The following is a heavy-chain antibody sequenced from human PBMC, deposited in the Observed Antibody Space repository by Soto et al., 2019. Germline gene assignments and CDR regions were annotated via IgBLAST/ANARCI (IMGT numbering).Heavy chain of an antibody. CDR1: GGSLSDYF. Sequence: SETLSLTCVGSGGSLSDYFWSWIRQPPGMALEWIGEINHLGSINYNPSLKSRVTMSVDTSKNQFSLTLNSVTAADTATYYCARGGISHWAYFYYMDVWDRGTTVTVSS. V-gene: IGHV4-34*01. D-gene: IGHD2-21*01. CDR3: ARGGISHWAYFYYMDV. CDR2: INHLGSI. J-gene: IGHJ6*03.